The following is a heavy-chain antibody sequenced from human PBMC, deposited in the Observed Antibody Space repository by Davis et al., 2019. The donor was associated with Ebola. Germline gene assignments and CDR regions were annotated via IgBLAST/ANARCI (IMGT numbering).Heavy chain of an antibody. CDR1: GYSFTSYW. J-gene: IGHJ4*02. CDR2: IDPSDSYT. V-gene: IGHV5-10-1*01. Sequence: GESLKISCKGSGYSFTSYWISWVRQMPGKGLEWMGRIDPSDSYTNYSPSFQGHVTISADKSISTAYLQWSSLKASDTAMYYCARRNGYCSGGSCYWDFDYWGQGTLVTVSS. CDR3: ARRNGYCSGGSCYWDFDY. D-gene: IGHD2-15*01.